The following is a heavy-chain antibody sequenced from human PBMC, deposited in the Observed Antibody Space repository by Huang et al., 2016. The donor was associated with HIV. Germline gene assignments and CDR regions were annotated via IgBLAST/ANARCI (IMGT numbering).Heavy chain of an antibody. J-gene: IGHJ4*02. CDR1: GFTFSNYA. V-gene: IGHV3-30-3*01. CDR2: ISNEGSTK. Sequence: QVQLVESGGGVVQPGTSLRLSCAASGFTFSNYAMNGVRQAPGKGLEWVAVISNEGSTKYSADSGKGRFTISRDNSKNTVYLQMNSLRAEDTAVYYCARSEPSRYYFDYWGQGTLVTVSS. CDR3: ARSEPSRYYFDY.